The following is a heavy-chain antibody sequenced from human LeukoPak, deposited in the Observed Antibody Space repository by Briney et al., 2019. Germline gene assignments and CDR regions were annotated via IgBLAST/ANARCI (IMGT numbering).Heavy chain of an antibody. Sequence: GESLKISCKGSGYSFTTYWITWVRQMPGKGLEWMGRIDPSDSYTSYSPSFQGHVTISADKSITTAYLQWSSLKASDTAMYYCARQRHYYDSVSAFDIWGQGTMVTVSS. D-gene: IGHD3-22*01. V-gene: IGHV5-10-1*01. CDR3: ARQRHYYDSVSAFDI. J-gene: IGHJ3*02. CDR1: GYSFTTYW. CDR2: IDPSDSYT.